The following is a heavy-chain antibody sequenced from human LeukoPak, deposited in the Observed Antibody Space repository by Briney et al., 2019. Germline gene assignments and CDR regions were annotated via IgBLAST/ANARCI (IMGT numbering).Heavy chain of an antibody. V-gene: IGHV3-33*01. CDR3: ARDTTEGVLSLDV. Sequence: GGSLRLSCAASGFTFSRSGMHWVRQAPGKGPEWVAVIWHDGSKQYYAESVKGRFTISRDNSKNTLDLQMSSLRVEDTAVYYCARDTTEGVLSLDVWGQGTTVTVSS. CDR2: IWHDGSKQ. D-gene: IGHD2-8*01. J-gene: IGHJ6*02. CDR1: GFTFSRSG.